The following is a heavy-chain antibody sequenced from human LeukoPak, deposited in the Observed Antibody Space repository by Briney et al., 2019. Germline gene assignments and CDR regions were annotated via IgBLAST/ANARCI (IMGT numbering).Heavy chain of an antibody. CDR2: IKYDGSDK. Sequence: PGGSLGLSCAASGFTYSRYWMSWVRQAPGKGLEWVANIKYDGSDKYYVDSVKGRFTISRDNAKNSLYLQMNSLRAEDTAVYYCARLAEAGFDCWGQGNLVTVSS. V-gene: IGHV3-7*01. J-gene: IGHJ4*02. CDR1: GFTYSRYW. CDR3: ARLAEAGFDC. D-gene: IGHD6-19*01.